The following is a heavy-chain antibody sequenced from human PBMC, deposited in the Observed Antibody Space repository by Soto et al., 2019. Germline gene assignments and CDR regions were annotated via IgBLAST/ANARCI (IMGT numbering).Heavy chain of an antibody. Sequence: SETLSLTCAVYGGSFSGYYWSWIRQPPGKGLEWIGEINHSGSTNYNPSLKSRVTISVDTSKNQFSLKLSSVTAADTAVYYCASHPGGEGCAFDIWGQGTMVTVSS. J-gene: IGHJ3*02. CDR2: INHSGST. V-gene: IGHV4-34*01. CDR1: GGSFSGYY. D-gene: IGHD7-27*01. CDR3: ASHPGGEGCAFDI.